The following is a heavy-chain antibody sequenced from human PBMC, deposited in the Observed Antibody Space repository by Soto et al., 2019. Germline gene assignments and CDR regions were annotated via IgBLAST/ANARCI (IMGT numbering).Heavy chain of an antibody. CDR1: GFTFSRYG. V-gene: IGHV3-30*18. Sequence: QVQLVESGGGVVQPGRSLRLSCAASGFTFSRYGMHWVRQAPGKGLEWVAVISYDGSNKYYADSVKGRFTISRDNSKNTLYLQLNSLRAEDTAVYYCAKDRNDARVYYYYGMDVWGQGTTVRVSS. CDR2: ISYDGSNK. J-gene: IGHJ6*02. CDR3: AKDRNDARVYYYYGMDV. D-gene: IGHD1-1*01.